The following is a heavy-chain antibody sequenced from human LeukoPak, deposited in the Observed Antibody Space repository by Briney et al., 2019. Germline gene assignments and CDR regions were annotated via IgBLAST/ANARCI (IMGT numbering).Heavy chain of an antibody. CDR3: MTASRSSSWPPPT. CDR2: IKQDGSEK. V-gene: IGHV3-7*01. Sequence: AGGSLRLSCAASGFTFSSYWMTWVRQAPGKGLEWVANIKQDGSEKKYVDSVKGRFTISRDNAKNSLYLQMNSLRAEDTAMYYCMTASRSSSWPPPTWGQGTLVTVSS. CDR1: GFTFSSYW. D-gene: IGHD6-13*01. J-gene: IGHJ5*02.